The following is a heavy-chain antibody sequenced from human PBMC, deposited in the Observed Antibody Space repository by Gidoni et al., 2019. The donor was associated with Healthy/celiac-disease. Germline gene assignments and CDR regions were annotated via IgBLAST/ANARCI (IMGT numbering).Heavy chain of an antibody. Sequence: EVQLVESGGGLVQPGRSLRLSCSASGFTFDDYAMHWVRQAPGKGLEWVSGISWNSGSIGYADSVKGRFTISRDNAKNSLYLQMNSLRAEDTALYYCAKDVGPGGYSYGYYYYYGMDVWGQGTTVTVSS. CDR1: GFTFDDYA. J-gene: IGHJ6*02. D-gene: IGHD5-18*01. V-gene: IGHV3-9*01. CDR2: ISWNSGSI. CDR3: AKDVGPGGYSYGYYYYYGMDV.